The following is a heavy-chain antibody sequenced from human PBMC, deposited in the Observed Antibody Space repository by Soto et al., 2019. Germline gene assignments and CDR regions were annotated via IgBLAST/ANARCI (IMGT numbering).Heavy chain of an antibody. CDR2: IYYSGST. Sequence: TLSLTCTVSGGSISSGDYYWSWIRQPPVKGLEWIGYIYYSGSTYYNPSLKSRVTISVDTSKNQFSLKLSSVTAADTAVYYCARGRCGGDCYANFDYWGQGXLVTVYS. J-gene: IGHJ4*02. D-gene: IGHD2-21*02. CDR3: ARGRCGGDCYANFDY. CDR1: GGSISSGDYY. V-gene: IGHV4-30-4*01.